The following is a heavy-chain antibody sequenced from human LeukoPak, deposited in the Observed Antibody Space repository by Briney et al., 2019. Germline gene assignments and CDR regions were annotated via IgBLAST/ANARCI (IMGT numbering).Heavy chain of an antibody. J-gene: IGHJ6*02. D-gene: IGHD2/OR15-2a*01. Sequence: SETPSLTCTVSGGSISSYYWSWIRQPAGKGLEWIGRIYTSGSTNYNPSLKSRVTMSVDTSKNQFSLKLTSVTAADTAVYYCARDNRYFDPGVYYYNGMDVWGQGTTVTVSS. CDR2: IYTSGST. V-gene: IGHV4-4*07. CDR3: ARDNRYFDPGVYYYNGMDV. CDR1: GGSISSYY.